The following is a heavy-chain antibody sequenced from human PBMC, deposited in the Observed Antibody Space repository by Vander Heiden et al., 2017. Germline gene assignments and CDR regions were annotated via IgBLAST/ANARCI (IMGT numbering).Heavy chain of an antibody. J-gene: IGHJ4*02. CDR3: AKVYSDYGLSFDY. CDR1: GYTTTAFY. CDR2: INPSSDGT. V-gene: IGHV1-2*02. Sequence: QVQLVQSGAEVKKPGAAVKVSWKASGYTTTAFYMHWVRQAPGQGLEWMGWINPSSDGTSSAQKFQGRVTMTRDTSISTAYMELSRLRSDDTAVYYCAKVYSDYGLSFDYWSQGTLVTVSS. D-gene: IGHD4-17*01.